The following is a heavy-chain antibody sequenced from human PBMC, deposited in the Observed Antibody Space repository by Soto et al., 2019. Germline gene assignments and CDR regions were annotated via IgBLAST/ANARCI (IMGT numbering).Heavy chain of an antibody. CDR2: ISGSGGST. D-gene: IGHD5-12*01. CDR1: GFTFSSYS. Sequence: GGSLRLSCAASGFTFSSYSISWVRQAPWKGLEWVSAISGSGGSTYYADSVKGRFTISRDNSKNTLYLQMNSLRAEDTAVYYCASGYSGPYYYYGMDVWGQRTTLAFSS. V-gene: IGHV3-23*01. J-gene: IGHJ6*02. CDR3: ASGYSGPYYYYGMDV.